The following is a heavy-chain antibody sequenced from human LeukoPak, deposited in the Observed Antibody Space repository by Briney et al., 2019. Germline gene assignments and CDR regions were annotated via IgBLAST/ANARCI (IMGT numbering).Heavy chain of an antibody. V-gene: IGHV4-59*01. CDR2: IYYSGST. Sequence: PSETLSLTCTVSGGSISSYYWSWIRQPPGKGLEWIRYIYYSGSTNYNPSLKSRVTISVDTSKNQFSLKLSSVTAADTAVYYCARGSYYYGSGGFDYWGQGTLVTVPS. J-gene: IGHJ4*02. CDR3: ARGSYYYGSGGFDY. D-gene: IGHD3-10*01. CDR1: GGSISSYY.